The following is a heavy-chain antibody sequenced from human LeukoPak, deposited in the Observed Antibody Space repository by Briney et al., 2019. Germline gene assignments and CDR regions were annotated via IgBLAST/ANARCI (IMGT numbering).Heavy chain of an antibody. V-gene: IGHV3-48*04. CDR2: ISSRSSTI. D-gene: IGHD1-1*01. Sequence: GGSLRLSCAASGFTFSSHDMNWVRQAPGKGLEWVSFISSRSSTIYYADSVKGRFTISRDNAKNSLYLQMNSLRAEDTAVYYCARGYSPSFRTTGNDFWGQGTLVTVSS. CDR3: ARGYSPSFRTTGNDF. J-gene: IGHJ4*02. CDR1: GFTFSSHD.